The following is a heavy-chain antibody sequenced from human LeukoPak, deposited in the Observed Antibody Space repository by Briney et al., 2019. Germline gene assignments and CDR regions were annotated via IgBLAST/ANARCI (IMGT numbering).Heavy chain of an antibody. Sequence: GGSLRLSCAASGFTFDDYAMHWVRHAPGKGLEWVSGISWNSGSIGYADSVKGRFTISRDNAKNSLYLQMNSLRAEDTALYYCATEYYDSSGYFDYWGQGTLVTVSS. CDR2: ISWNSGSI. CDR3: ATEYYDSSGYFDY. J-gene: IGHJ4*02. D-gene: IGHD3-22*01. V-gene: IGHV3-9*01. CDR1: GFTFDDYA.